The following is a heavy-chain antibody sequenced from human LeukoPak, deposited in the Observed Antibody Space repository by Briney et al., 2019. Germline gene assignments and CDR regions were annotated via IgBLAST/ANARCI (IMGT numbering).Heavy chain of an antibody. Sequence: PSQTLSLTCTVSGGSISSGSYYWSWIRQPAGKGLEWIGRIYTSGSTNYNPSLKSRVTISVDTSKNQFSLKLSSVTAADTAVYYCARDPREVPVAIRYWYFDLWGRGTLVTVSS. CDR3: ARDPREVPVAIRYWYFDL. D-gene: IGHD2-2*02. CDR1: GGSISSGSYY. V-gene: IGHV4-61*02. CDR2: IYTSGST. J-gene: IGHJ2*01.